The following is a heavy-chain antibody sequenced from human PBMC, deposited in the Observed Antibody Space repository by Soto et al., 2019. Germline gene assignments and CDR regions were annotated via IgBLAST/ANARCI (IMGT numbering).Heavy chain of an antibody. D-gene: IGHD4-4*01. CDR1: GYAFTSDG. CDR3: ARAPTGKAPAVTRYAFDI. CDR2: ISVYNGNT. Sequence: ASVNVSGKASGYAFTSDGISWGRQAPGQGLEWMGWISVYNGNTNYAQKLKGRVTMTTDKSTRTAYMELRSLRSDDTAVYYCARAPTGKAPAVTRYAFDIRG. V-gene: IGHV1-18*04. J-gene: IGHJ3*02.